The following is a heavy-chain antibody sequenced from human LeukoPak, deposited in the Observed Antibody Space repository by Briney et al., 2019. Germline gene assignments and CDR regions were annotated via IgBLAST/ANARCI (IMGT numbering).Heavy chain of an antibody. CDR1: GGSISSYY. CDR3: ARTSQGYGDFDY. D-gene: IGHD4-17*01. V-gene: IGHV4-59*01. Sequence: SETPSLTCTVSGGSISSYYWSWIRQPPGKGLEWIGYIYYSGSTNYNPSLKSRVTIAVDTSKNQFSLKLNSVTAADTAVFYCARTSQGYGDFDYWGQGTLVTVSS. CDR2: IYYSGST. J-gene: IGHJ4*02.